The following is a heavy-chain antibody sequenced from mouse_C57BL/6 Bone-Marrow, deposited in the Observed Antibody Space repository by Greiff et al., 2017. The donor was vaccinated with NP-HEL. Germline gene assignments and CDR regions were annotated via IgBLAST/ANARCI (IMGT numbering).Heavy chain of an antibody. CDR1: GYTFTDHT. Sequence: VQLQQSDAELVKPGASVKISCKVSGYTFTDHTIHWMKQRPEQGLEWIGYIYPRDGSTKYNEKFKGKATLTADKSSSTAYMQLNSLTSEDSAVYSCASGGYYYGSSYHFDYWGQGTTLTVSS. V-gene: IGHV1-78*01. CDR3: ASGGYYYGSSYHFDY. CDR2: IYPRDGST. J-gene: IGHJ2*01. D-gene: IGHD1-1*01.